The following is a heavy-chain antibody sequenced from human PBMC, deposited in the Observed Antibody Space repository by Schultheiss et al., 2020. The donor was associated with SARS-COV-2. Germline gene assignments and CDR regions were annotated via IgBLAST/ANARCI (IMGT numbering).Heavy chain of an antibody. V-gene: IGHV3-21*01. CDR1: GFTFRTYS. CDR2: ISSTDNYM. Sequence: GGSLRLSCEASGFTFRTYSMNWVRQAPGKGLEWVSSISSTDNYMYYADSVKGRFTISRDNAKNSLYLQMNSLRAEDTAVYYCARLFNPYYDILTGYYTPLHAFDIWCQGTMVTVSS. D-gene: IGHD3-9*01. J-gene: IGHJ3*02. CDR3: ARLFNPYYDILTGYYTPLHAFDI.